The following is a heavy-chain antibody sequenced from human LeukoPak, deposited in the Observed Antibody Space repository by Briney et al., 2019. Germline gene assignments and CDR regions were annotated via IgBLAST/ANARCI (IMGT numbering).Heavy chain of an antibody. J-gene: IGHJ6*03. CDR1: GGTFSSYA. D-gene: IGHD1-7*01. CDR2: IMPIFGTA. CDR3: AKEMNWTYAGYYYYYMDV. V-gene: IGHV1-69*05. Sequence: VASVKVSCXASGGTFSSYAISWVRQAPGQGLEWMGRIMPIFGTANYAQKFQVRVTITTDESTSTAYMELSSLRSEDTAVYYCAKEMNWTYAGYYYYYMDVWGKGTTVTVSS.